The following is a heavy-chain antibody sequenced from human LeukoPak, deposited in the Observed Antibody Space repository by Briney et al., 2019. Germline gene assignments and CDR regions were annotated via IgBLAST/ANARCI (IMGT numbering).Heavy chain of an antibody. CDR2: ISTSSSYI. J-gene: IGHJ3*02. Sequence: PGGSLRLSCAASGFTFSSYGMNWVRQVPGKGLEWVSSISTSSSYIYYADSLKGRFTISRDNAENSLYLQMNSLRAEDTAVYYCARGRGYSSSSDAFDIWGQGTMVTVSS. CDR1: GFTFSSYG. D-gene: IGHD6-6*01. V-gene: IGHV3-21*01. CDR3: ARGRGYSSSSDAFDI.